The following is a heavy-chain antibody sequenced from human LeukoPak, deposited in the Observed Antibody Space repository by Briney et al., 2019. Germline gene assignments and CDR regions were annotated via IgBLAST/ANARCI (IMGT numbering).Heavy chain of an antibody. D-gene: IGHD4-17*01. Sequence: SETLSLTCTVSGGSISSTTYYWDWIRQPPGKGLEWIGTIYYSGSTYYNPSLKSRVTISVDTSKNQFSLKLSSVTAADTAVYYCASNLYDYGDYRSDYWGQGTLVTVSS. CDR2: IYYSGST. J-gene: IGHJ4*02. V-gene: IGHV4-39*07. CDR1: GGSISSTTYY. CDR3: ASNLYDYGDYRSDY.